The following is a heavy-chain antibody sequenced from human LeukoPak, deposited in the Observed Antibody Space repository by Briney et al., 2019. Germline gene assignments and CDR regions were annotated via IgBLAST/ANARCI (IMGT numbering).Heavy chain of an antibody. J-gene: IGHJ4*02. CDR1: GGSISSSSYY. Sequence: SETLSLTCTASGGSISSSSYYWGWIRQPPGKGLEWIGSIYYSGSTYYNPSLKSRVTISVDTSKNQFSLKLSSVTAADTAVYYCARTHRMWFGELSNFDYWGQGTLVTVSS. V-gene: IGHV4-39*01. CDR3: ARTHRMWFGELSNFDY. D-gene: IGHD3-10*01. CDR2: IYYSGST.